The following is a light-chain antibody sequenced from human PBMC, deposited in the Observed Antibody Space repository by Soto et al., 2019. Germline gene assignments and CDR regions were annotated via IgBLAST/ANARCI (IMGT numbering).Light chain of an antibody. V-gene: IGLV2-8*01. CDR3: SSYAGSNNVV. CDR1: SSDVGGYNY. Sequence: QSVLTQPPSASGSPGQSVTISCTGTSSDVGGYNYVSWYQQHPGKAPQLMIYEVSKRPSGVPDRFSGSKSGNTSSLTVSGLQAEDEADYYRSSYAGSNNVVFGGGTKLTVL. J-gene: IGLJ2*01. CDR2: EVS.